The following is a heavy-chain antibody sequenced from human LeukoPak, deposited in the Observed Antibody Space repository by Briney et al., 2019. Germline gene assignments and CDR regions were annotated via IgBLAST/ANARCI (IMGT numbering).Heavy chain of an antibody. V-gene: IGHV3-23*01. D-gene: IGHD3-9*01. CDR3: AKAEDYDILTGWADY. J-gene: IGHJ4*02. CDR2: ISGSGGST. CDR1: GFTFSSYA. Sequence: HPGESLRLSCAASGFTFSSYAMSWVRQAPGKGLEWVSAISGSGGSTYYADSVKGRFTISRDNSKNTLYLQMNSLRAEDTAVYYCAKAEDYDILTGWADYWGQGTLVTVSS.